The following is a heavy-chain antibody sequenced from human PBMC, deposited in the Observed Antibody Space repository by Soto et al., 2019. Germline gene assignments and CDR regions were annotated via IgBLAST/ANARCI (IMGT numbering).Heavy chain of an antibody. J-gene: IGHJ3*02. CDR1: GSTFTKYD. D-gene: IGHD1-26*01. CDR3: ARGLALPRDSFVI. V-gene: IGHV1-8*01. Sequence: ASVKVSCKASGSTFTKYDVNWVRQAPGQGLEWVGWMTPKSDDTGYAQKFQGRVTLTRNTSISTAYMELSSLTSEDTAVYYCARGLALPRDSFVIPYPATMLTVSS. CDR2: MTPKSDDT.